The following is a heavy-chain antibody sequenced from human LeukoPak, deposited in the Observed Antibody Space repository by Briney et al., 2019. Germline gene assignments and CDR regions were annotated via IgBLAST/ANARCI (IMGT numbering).Heavy chain of an antibody. D-gene: IGHD5-18*01. Sequence: KPSETLSLTCAVYGGSFSGYYWSWIRQPPGKGLEWIGEINHSGSTNYNPSLKSRVTISVDTSKNQFSLKLSSVTAADTAVYYCARAQVEAMVTSYSDYWGQGTLVTVSS. CDR1: GGSFSGYY. CDR3: ARAQVEAMVTSYSDY. CDR2: INHSGST. V-gene: IGHV4-34*01. J-gene: IGHJ4*02.